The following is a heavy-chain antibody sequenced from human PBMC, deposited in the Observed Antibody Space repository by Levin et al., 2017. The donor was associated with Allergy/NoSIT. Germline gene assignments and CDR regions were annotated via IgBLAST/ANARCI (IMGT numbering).Heavy chain of an antibody. CDR1: GFTFSDHY. J-gene: IGHJ2*01. D-gene: IGHD3-10*01. CDR3: ARGKITMIRGVMKAHWYFDL. Sequence: GESLKISCTASGFTFSDHYVDWVRQAPGKGLEWVGRSRNKANSYTTEYAASVKGRFTISSDDSKNSLYLQMNSLKTEDTAVYYCARGKITMIRGVMKAHWYFDLWGRGTLVTVSS. CDR2: SRNKANSYTT. V-gene: IGHV3-72*01.